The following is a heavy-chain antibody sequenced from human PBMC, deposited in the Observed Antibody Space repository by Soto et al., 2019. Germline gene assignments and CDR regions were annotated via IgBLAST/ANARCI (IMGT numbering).Heavy chain of an antibody. CDR1: GDTFTGYY. CDR2: INPNSGGT. Sequence: ASVKVSCKASGDTFTGYYMHWVRQAPGQGPEWMGWINPNSGGTNYVQKFQGRVTMTRDTSISTAYMELSRLRSDDTAVYYCARGIAVAGTSVESYLDYWGQGTLVTVSS. J-gene: IGHJ4*02. D-gene: IGHD6-19*01. V-gene: IGHV1-2*02. CDR3: ARGIAVAGTSVESYLDY.